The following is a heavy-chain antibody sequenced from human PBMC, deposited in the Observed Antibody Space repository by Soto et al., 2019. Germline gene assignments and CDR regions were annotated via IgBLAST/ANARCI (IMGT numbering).Heavy chain of an antibody. J-gene: IGHJ6*02. D-gene: IGHD6-13*01. CDR3: AREEIVPTAGLTDDGMDV. CDR1: GGTLSNYA. V-gene: IGHV1-69*12. CDR2: IIPIFRTT. Sequence: QVQLVQSGAEVKKPGSSVKVSCKASGGTLSNYAINWVRQAPGQGLEWMGGIIPIFRTTDYAQKFQGRVTITADECARTAYMELSSLRSEDTAVYYCAREEIVPTAGLTDDGMDVWGQGTTVTVSS.